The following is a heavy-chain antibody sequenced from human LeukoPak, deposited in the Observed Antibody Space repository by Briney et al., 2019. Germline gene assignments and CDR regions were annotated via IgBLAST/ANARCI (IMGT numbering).Heavy chain of an antibody. CDR3: ARGLRKIITIFGVVMNYMDV. CDR1: GYTFINYY. CDR2: INPSGGST. V-gene: IGHV1-46*01. Sequence: GASVKVSCKASGYTFINYYMHWVRQAPGQGLEWMGMINPSGGSTSYAQKFQGRVTMTRDMSTSTVYMELSSLRSEDTAVYYCARGLRKIITIFGVVMNYMDVWGKGTTVTVSS. D-gene: IGHD3-3*01. J-gene: IGHJ6*03.